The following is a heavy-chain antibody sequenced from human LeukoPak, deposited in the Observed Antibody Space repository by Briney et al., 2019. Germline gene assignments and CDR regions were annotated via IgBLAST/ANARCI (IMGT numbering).Heavy chain of an antibody. CDR1: GFTFSSYA. D-gene: IGHD2-2*01. J-gene: IGHJ4*02. CDR2: ISGSGGST. CDR3: AKVETSGGANCYALDY. V-gene: IGHV3-23*01. Sequence: GGSLRLSCAASGFTFSSYAMSWVRQAPGKGLEWVSAISGSGGSTYYADSVKGRFTISRDNSKNTLYLQMNSLRAEDTAVYYCAKVETSGGANCYALDYWGQGTLVTVPS.